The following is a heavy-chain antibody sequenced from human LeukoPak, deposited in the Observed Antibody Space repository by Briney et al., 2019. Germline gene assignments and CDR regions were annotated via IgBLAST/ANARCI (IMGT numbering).Heavy chain of an antibody. V-gene: IGHV3-9*01. CDR3: ARGYRSFDY. CDR2: ISWNSGSI. CDR1: GFTFDDYA. D-gene: IGHD5-12*01. Sequence: GGSLRLSCAASGFTFDDYAMHWVRQAPGKGLEWVSGISWNSGSIGYADSVKGRFTISRDNAKNSLYLQMNSLRAEDTALYYCARGYRSFDYWGQGTLVTASS. J-gene: IGHJ4*02.